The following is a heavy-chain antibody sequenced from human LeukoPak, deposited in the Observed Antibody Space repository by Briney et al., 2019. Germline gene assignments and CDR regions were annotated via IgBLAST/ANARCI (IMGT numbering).Heavy chain of an antibody. Sequence: GGSLRLSCAASGFTFSNYAMTWVRQAPGKGLEWVSAIKNSGGITNYADSVKGRFTISRDNSKNTLYLQMNSLRAEDTAVYYCAKRSCGGGSCNFDYWGQGTLVTVSS. CDR2: IKNSGGIT. CDR1: GFTFSNYA. V-gene: IGHV3-23*01. J-gene: IGHJ4*02. CDR3: AKRSCGGGSCNFDY. D-gene: IGHD2-15*01.